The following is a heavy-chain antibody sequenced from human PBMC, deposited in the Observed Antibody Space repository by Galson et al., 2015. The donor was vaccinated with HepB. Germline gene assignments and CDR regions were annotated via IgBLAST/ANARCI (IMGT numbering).Heavy chain of an antibody. D-gene: IGHD2-2*01. CDR2: VSVYSGDT. J-gene: IGHJ6*02. CDR3: ARRNFRGEIVVVPEAIWGYYYGMDV. V-gene: IGHV1-18*04. Sequence: SVKVSCKASGYTFTSYGISWVRQAPGQGLEWMGWVSVYSGDTNYAQKFQGRVTMTTDTSTSTAYMELRSLRSDDTAVYYCARRNFRGEIVVVPEAIWGYYYGMDVWGQGTTVTVSS. CDR1: GYTFTSYG.